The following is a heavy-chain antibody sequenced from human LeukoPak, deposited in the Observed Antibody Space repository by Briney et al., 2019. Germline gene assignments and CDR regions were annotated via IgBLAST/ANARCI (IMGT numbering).Heavy chain of an antibody. CDR2: IHAGNGNT. J-gene: IGHJ5*02. CDR1: GYTFTSYA. D-gene: IGHD1-1*01. CDR3: ARDITIGTTRFDP. V-gene: IGHV1-3*01. Sequence: GASVKVSCKASGYTFTSYAVHWVRQAPGHRLEWMGWIHAGNGNTKYSQKFQGRVTITRDTSASTVYMELSSLRSEDTVVYYCARDITIGTTRFDPWGQGALVTVSS.